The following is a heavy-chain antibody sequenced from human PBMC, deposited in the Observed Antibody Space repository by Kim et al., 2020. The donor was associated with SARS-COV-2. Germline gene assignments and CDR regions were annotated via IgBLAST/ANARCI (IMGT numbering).Heavy chain of an antibody. Sequence: ASVKVSCKASGYTFTSYGISWVRQAPGQGLEWMGWISAYNGNTNYAQKLQGRVTMTTDTSTSTAYMELRSLRSDVTAVYYCARDLGYYGGNPLYYYYGMDVWGQGTTVTVSS. V-gene: IGHV1-18*04. CDR3: ARDLGYYGGNPLYYYYGMDV. CDR2: ISAYNGNT. CDR1: GYTFTSYG. J-gene: IGHJ6*02. D-gene: IGHD4-17*01.